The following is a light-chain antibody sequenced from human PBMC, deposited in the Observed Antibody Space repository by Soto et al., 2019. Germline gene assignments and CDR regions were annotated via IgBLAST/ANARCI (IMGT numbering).Light chain of an antibody. Sequence: EIVLTQSPGTLSLSPGERAILSCRASQSVSSSYLAWYQQKPGQAPRRLIYGAFSRATGIPDRFSGSGSGTDFTLTISRLEPEDFAVYYCQQYGSSPPYTFGQGTKLEIK. CDR3: QQYGSSPPYT. V-gene: IGKV3-20*01. J-gene: IGKJ2*01. CDR1: QSVSSSY. CDR2: GAF.